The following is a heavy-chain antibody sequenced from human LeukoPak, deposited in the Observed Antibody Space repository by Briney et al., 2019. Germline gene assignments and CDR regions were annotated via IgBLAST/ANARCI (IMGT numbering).Heavy chain of an antibody. CDR1: GGSFSGYY. D-gene: IGHD3-10*01. J-gene: IGHJ5*02. V-gene: IGHV4-34*01. Sequence: SETLSLTCAVYGGSFSGYYWSWIRQPPGKGLEWIGEINHSGSTNYNPSLKSRVTISVDTSKNQFSLKLSSVTAADTAVYYCARHAAPRGSGSYYNRGNWFDPWGQGTLVTVSS. CDR3: ARHAAPRGSGSYYNRGNWFDP. CDR2: INHSGST.